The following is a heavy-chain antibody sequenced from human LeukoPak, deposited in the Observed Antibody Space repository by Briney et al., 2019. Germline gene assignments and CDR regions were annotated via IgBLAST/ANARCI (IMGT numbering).Heavy chain of an antibody. V-gene: IGHV1-46*01. D-gene: IGHD5-12*01. CDR3: ARQSLATTKFDY. J-gene: IGHJ4*02. CDR1: GYTFTSYY. CDR2: INHSGGST. Sequence: ASVKVSCKASGYTFTSYYMHWVRQAPGQGLEWMGIINHSGGSTSYAQKFQGRVTMTRDTSTSTVYMELSSLRSEDTAVYYCARQSLATTKFDYWGQGTLVTVSS.